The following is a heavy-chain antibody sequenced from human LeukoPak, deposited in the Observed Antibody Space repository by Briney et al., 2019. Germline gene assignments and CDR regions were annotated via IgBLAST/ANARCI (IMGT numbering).Heavy chain of an antibody. D-gene: IGHD1-14*01. CDR2: IYYSGST. J-gene: IGHJ3*02. Sequence: PSETLSLTCTVSGGSISSSSYYWGWIRQPPGKGLEWIGSIYYSGSTYYNPSLKSRVTISVDTSKNQFSLKLSSVNAADTALYYCARNHVGAFDIWGQGTMVTVSS. CDR3: ARNHVGAFDI. CDR1: GGSISSSSYY. V-gene: IGHV4-39*01.